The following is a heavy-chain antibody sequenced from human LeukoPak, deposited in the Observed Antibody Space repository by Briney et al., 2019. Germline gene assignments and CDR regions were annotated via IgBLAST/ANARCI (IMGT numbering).Heavy chain of an antibody. J-gene: IGHJ4*02. V-gene: IGHV3-23*01. CDR1: GFTVSSNY. CDR2: ISGSGGST. CDR3: AKRGGYSYGRESN. D-gene: IGHD5-18*01. Sequence: PGGSLRLSCAPSGFTVSSNYMSWVRQAPGKGLEWVSAISGSGGSTYYADSVKGRFTISRDNSNNTLYLQMNSLRAEDTAVYYCAKRGGYSYGRESNWGQGTLVTVSS.